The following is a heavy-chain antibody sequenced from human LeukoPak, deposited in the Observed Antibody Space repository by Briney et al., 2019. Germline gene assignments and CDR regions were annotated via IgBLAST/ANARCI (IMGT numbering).Heavy chain of an antibody. CDR2: TYRSGTT. J-gene: IGHJ3*02. D-gene: IGHD2-21*01. CDR3: ARSISDAFDI. CDR1: GYSISSGYY. Sequence: PSETLSLTCVVSGYSISSGYYWGWIRQPPGKGLEWIGSTYRSGTTYYNPSLKSRLTISVDTSKNQFSLKLSSVTAADTAVYYCARSISDAFDIWGQGAMVTVSS. V-gene: IGHV4-38-2*01.